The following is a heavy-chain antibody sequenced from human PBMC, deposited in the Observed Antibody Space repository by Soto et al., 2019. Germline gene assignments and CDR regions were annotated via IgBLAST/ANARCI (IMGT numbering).Heavy chain of an antibody. D-gene: IGHD2-2*01. CDR2: IYWDDDK. Sequence: QITLKESGPTLVKPTQTLTLTCTFSGFSLSTSGVGVGWIRQPPGKALEWLALIYWDDDKRYSPSLKSRLTITKDTSKNEFVLTMTNMDPVDTATYYCAQHSPRCCISTSCYSVVRYGFDPWGQGTLVTVSS. CDR1: GFSLSTSGVG. CDR3: AQHSPRCCISTSCYSVVRYGFDP. J-gene: IGHJ5*02. V-gene: IGHV2-5*02.